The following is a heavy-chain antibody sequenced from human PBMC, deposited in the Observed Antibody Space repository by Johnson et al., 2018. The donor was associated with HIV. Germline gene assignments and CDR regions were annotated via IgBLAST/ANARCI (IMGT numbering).Heavy chain of an antibody. J-gene: IGHJ3*02. CDR2: MSSSGSTI. Sequence: QVQLVESGGGLVKPGGSLRLSCAASGFRFSDYYMSWIRQAPGKGLEWISYMSSSGSTIYHAESVKGRFTISRDNAKNSLYLQMNSLRAEDTAVYYCARGIAVSNWVDIWGQGTMVTVSS. CDR3: ARGIAVSNWVDI. CDR1: GFRFSDYY. V-gene: IGHV3-11*04. D-gene: IGHD6-19*01.